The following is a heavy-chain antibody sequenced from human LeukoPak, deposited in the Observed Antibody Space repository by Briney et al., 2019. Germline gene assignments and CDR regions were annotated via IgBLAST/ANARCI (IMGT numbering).Heavy chain of an antibody. CDR2: ITS. CDR1: GDSISGSTYY. D-gene: IGHD4-17*01. CDR3: ARHLPYGARDY. J-gene: IGHJ4*02. Sequence: SETLTLTCTVSGDSISGSTYYWAWIRQPPGKGLEWIGSITSYYKSTLNSRVTISLDTSQNQFSIKLNSVTVTDTAVYYCARHLPYGARDYWGQGILVTVAS. V-gene: IGHV4-39*01.